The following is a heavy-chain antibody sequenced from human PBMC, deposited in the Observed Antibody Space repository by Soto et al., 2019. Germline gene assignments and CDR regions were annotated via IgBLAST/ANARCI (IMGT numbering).Heavy chain of an antibody. CDR2: ISSSSSYI. D-gene: IGHD6-13*01. CDR1: RVTVNISI. V-gene: IGHV3-21*01. Sequence: GGSLKLACAASRVTVNISIMNGSRQAPGKGLEWVSSISSSSSYIYYADSVKGRFTISRDNAKNSLYLQMNSLRAEDTAVYYCARESSVSSWYFNNPGWPSNYYYGMEVWGQGTTVTVSS. J-gene: IGHJ6*01. CDR3: ARESSVSSWYFNNPGWPSNYYYGMEV.